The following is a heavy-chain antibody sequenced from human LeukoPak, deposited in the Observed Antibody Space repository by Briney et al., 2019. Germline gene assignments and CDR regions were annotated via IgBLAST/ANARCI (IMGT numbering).Heavy chain of an antibody. V-gene: IGHV4-61*02. CDR2: IYTSGST. CDR1: GGSISSGSYY. D-gene: IGHD6-6*01. CDR3: ARAAPISEQLVPAFDI. Sequence: PSETLSLTCTVSGGSISSGSYYWSWIRQPAGKGLEWIGRIYTSGSTNYNPSLKSRVTISVDTSKNQFSLKLSSVTAADTAVYYCARAAPISEQLVPAFDIWGQGTMVTVSS. J-gene: IGHJ3*02.